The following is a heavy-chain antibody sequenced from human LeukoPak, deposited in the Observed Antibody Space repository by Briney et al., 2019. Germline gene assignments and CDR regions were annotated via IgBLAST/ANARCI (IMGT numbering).Heavy chain of an antibody. Sequence: QTGGSLRLSCAASGFTFSTSAMSWVRQAPGKGLEWVSAISGSGTSTYYSDSVKGWFTISRDNSKHMLYLQMNSLRAEDTAVYYCTKGPRSIDYWGQGTLVTVSS. J-gene: IGHJ4*02. V-gene: IGHV3-23*01. D-gene: IGHD4-17*01. CDR2: ISGSGTST. CDR3: TKGPRSIDY. CDR1: GFTFSTSA.